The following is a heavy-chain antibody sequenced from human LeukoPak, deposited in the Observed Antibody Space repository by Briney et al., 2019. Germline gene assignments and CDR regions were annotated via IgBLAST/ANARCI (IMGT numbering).Heavy chain of an antibody. V-gene: IGHV1-2*02. CDR1: GHTFTGYY. CDR2: INPNSGGT. Sequence: GASVKVSCKASGHTFTGYYMHWVRQAPGQGLEWMGWINPNSGGTNYAQKFQGRVTMTRDTSISTAYMELSRLRSDDTAVYYCAREDLYYYDSSGSEYFQHWGQGTLVTVSS. CDR3: AREDLYYYDSSGSEYFQH. D-gene: IGHD3-22*01. J-gene: IGHJ1*01.